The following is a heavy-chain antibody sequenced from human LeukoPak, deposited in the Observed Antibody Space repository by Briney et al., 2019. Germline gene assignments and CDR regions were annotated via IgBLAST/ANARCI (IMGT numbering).Heavy chain of an antibody. CDR3: AKDQSSGWFLFDY. J-gene: IGHJ4*02. CDR1: GFTFSSYW. D-gene: IGHD6-19*01. CDR2: IRYDGSNK. V-gene: IGHV3-30*02. Sequence: PGGSLRLSCAASGFTFSSYWMSWVRQAPGKGLEWVAFIRYDGSNKYYADSVKGRFTISRDNSKNTLYLQMNSLRAEDTAVYYCAKDQSSGWFLFDYWGQGTLVTVSS.